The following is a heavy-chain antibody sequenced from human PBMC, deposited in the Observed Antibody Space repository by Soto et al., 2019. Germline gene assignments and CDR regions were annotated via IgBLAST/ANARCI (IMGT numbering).Heavy chain of an antibody. CDR1: GFTFARFS. V-gene: IGHV3-21*06. J-gene: IGHJ4*02. Sequence: GGSLRLSCAASGFTFARFSMSWVRQAPGKGLEWVSSISGSGAHMFYADSMKGRFTISRDNTKNSLYLQMDSLRAAEDTAVYYCARGPENIISNPAARLSNYLDSWGQGTRVTVSS. D-gene: IGHD3-10*01. CDR2: ISGSGAHM. CDR3: ARGPENIISNPAARLSNYLDS.